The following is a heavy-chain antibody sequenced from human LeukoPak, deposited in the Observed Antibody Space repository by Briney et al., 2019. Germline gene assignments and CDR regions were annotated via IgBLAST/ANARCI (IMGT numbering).Heavy chain of an antibody. CDR1: GFSFSASS. J-gene: IGHJ4*02. V-gene: IGHV3-21*04. Sequence: GGSLRLSCEASGFSFSASSMNWVRQAPGKGLEWVSSIFGDGPGLYYADSVKGRFTISRDNAKNSLFLQMNSLRAEDTALYYCARANYSPYYFDYWGQGTLVTVSS. CDR2: IFGDGPGL. D-gene: IGHD1-26*01. CDR3: ARANYSPYYFDY.